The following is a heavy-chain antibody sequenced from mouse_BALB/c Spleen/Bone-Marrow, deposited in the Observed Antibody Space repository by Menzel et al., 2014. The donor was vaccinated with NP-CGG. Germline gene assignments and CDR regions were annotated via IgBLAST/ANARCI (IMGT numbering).Heavy chain of an antibody. CDR3: ARYYYRTIDY. CDR1: GFNIKDTY. V-gene: IGHV14-3*02. J-gene: IGHJ4*01. Sequence: VQLKESGAELVKPGASVKLSCTASGFNIKDTYMHWVKQRPEQGLEWIGRIDPANGNTKYDPKFQGRATVTADTSSSTAYLQLSGLTSEDTAVYYCARYYYRTIDYWGQGTSVTVSS. D-gene: IGHD1-1*01. CDR2: IDPANGNT.